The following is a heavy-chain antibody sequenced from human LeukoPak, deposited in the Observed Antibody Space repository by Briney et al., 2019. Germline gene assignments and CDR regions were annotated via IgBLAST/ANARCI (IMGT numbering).Heavy chain of an antibody. CDR2: IYSSGSP. Sequence: SETLSLTCNVSGGSVSSDYGSWIRQPAGKGLAWIGRIYSSGSPIYNPSLKSRLTMSVDTSKNQFSLNRISVTAADTALYYCARDFYISSWTFDYWAREPWSPSPQ. CDR1: GGSVSSDY. V-gene: IGHV4-4*07. D-gene: IGHD6-13*01. CDR3: ARDFYISSWTFDY. J-gene: IGHJ4*02.